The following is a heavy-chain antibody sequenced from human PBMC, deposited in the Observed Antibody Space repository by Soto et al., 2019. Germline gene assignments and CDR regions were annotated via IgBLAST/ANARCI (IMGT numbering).Heavy chain of an antibody. CDR1: GGTFSKCS. CDR2: IIPVFGTT. Sequence: QVQLVQSGAEVKKPGSSVKVSCKASGGTFSKCSISWLRQAPGQGLEWMGGIIPVFGTTYYEEKLQGRVPIIADGSTRTAYMELSSLRSADTAVYCFATSAAYIFIGTPAGYHYYYAMDVWGQGTTVTVSS. D-gene: IGHD2-2*01. J-gene: IGHJ6*02. CDR3: ATSAAYIFIGTPAGYHYYYAMDV. V-gene: IGHV1-69*01.